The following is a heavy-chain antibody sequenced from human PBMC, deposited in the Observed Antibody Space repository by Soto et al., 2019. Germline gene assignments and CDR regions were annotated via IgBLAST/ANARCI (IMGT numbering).Heavy chain of an antibody. CDR1: GFTFSNYG. J-gene: IGHJ4*02. CDR2: ISYDGSDK. CDR3: APTPRLGWYGVDY. V-gene: IGHV3-30*03. Sequence: GGSLRLSCAASGFTFSNYGMHWVRQAPGKGLEWVAVISYDGSDKYYADSVKGRFSISRDNSKNTLYLQMNSLRAEDTAVYYCAPTPRLGWYGVDYWGQGTLVTVSS. D-gene: IGHD2-21*01.